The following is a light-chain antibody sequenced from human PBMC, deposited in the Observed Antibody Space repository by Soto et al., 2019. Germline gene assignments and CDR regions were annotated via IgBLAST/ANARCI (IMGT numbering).Light chain of an antibody. J-gene: IGLJ1*01. CDR3: AAWDDSLSGSV. Sequence: QSVLRQPPSASGTPGQRVTISCAGSSSNIGRNTVNWYQQLPGTAPKLHIYNNNQWPSGVPDRFSGSKSGTSASLASSGLQSEDEADYYCAAWDDSLSGSVFGTGTKVTVL. V-gene: IGLV1-44*01. CDR2: NNN. CDR1: SSNIGRNT.